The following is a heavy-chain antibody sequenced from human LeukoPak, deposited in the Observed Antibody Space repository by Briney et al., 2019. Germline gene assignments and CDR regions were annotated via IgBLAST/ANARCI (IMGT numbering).Heavy chain of an antibody. J-gene: IGHJ4*02. CDR2: IYYSGST. V-gene: IGHV4-59*08. CDR3: ARHHRSGSYYNFDY. Sequence: SSETLSLTCTVSGGSISSYYWSWIRQPPGKGLEWLGYIYYSGSTNYNPSLKSRVTISVDTSKNQFSLKLSSVTAADTAVYYCARHHRSGSYYNFDYWGQGTLVTVSS. D-gene: IGHD1-26*01. CDR1: GGSISSYY.